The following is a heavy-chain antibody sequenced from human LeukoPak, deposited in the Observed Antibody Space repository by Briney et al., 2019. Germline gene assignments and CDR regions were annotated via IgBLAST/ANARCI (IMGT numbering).Heavy chain of an antibody. Sequence: SVKVSCKASGGTFSSYAISWVRQAPGQGLEWMGRINPILGIGNYAQKFQGRATITADKSTSTAYLQLSSLRSEDTAVYYCARDGNSYSFDIWGQGTMVTVSS. D-gene: IGHD1-26*01. CDR1: GGTFSSYA. CDR2: INPILGIG. V-gene: IGHV1-69*04. CDR3: ARDGNSYSFDI. J-gene: IGHJ3*02.